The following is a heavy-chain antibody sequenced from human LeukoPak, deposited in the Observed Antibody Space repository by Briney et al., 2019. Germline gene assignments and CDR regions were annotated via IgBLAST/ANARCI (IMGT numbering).Heavy chain of an antibody. D-gene: IGHD2-15*01. V-gene: IGHV5-10-1*01. J-gene: IGHJ4*02. CDR2: IDPSDSYT. CDR1: VYSFTSYW. CDR3: ASDRSSKWYFDY. Sequence: GESLKISCKGSVYSFTSYWSTWVRPMPGEGVEWRGRIDPSDSYTNYSPSFQGHVTISADKSITTAYLQWSSLKAADTAMYYCASDRSSKWYFDYWGPGTLVTVSS.